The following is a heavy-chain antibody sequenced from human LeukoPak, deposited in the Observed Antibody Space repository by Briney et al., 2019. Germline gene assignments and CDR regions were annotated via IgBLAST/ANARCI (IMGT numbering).Heavy chain of an antibody. CDR1: GGSFSGYS. Sequence: PSETLSLTCAVYGGSFSGYSWSWIRQPPGKGLEWIGEINHSGSTNYNPSLKSRVTISVDTSKNQFSLKLSSVTAADTAVYYCARAVGYCSGGSCSLDYWGQGTLVTVSS. V-gene: IGHV4-34*01. D-gene: IGHD2-15*01. CDR2: INHSGST. CDR3: ARAVGYCSGGSCSLDY. J-gene: IGHJ4*02.